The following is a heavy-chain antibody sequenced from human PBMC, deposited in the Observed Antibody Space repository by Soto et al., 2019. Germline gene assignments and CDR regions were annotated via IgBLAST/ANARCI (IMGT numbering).Heavy chain of an antibody. D-gene: IGHD6-19*01. CDR3: AKDLGGSGWYFDY. CDR2: ISGSGGST. CDR1: GFTFSSYA. V-gene: IGHV3-23*01. Sequence: LRLSCAASGFTFSSYAMSWVRQAPGKGLEWVSAISGSGGSTYYADSVKGRFTISRDNSKNTLYLQMNSLRAEDTAVYYCAKDLGGSGWYFDYWGQGTLVTVSS. J-gene: IGHJ4*02.